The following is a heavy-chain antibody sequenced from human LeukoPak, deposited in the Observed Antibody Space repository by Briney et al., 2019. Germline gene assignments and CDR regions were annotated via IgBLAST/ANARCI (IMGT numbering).Heavy chain of an antibody. CDR3: ARDMSRYSGYFDY. D-gene: IGHD5-12*01. CDR1: GGSINTNTFF. J-gene: IGHJ4*02. Sequence: SETLSLTCGVSGGSINTNTFFWGWIRQPPGKGLEWIGNVFYSGNTLYNPSLKSRVTISVDTSKNQFSLKLSSVTAADTAVYYCARDMSRYSGYFDYWGQGTLVTVSS. V-gene: IGHV4-39*07. CDR2: VFYSGNT.